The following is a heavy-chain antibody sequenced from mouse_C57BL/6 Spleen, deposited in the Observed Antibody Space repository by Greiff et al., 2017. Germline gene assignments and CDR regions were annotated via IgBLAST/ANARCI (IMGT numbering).Heavy chain of an antibody. Sequence: QVQLQQSGPGLVQPSQSLSITCTVSGFSLTSYGVHWVRQSPGKGLEWLGVIWRGGSTDYNAAFMSRLSITKDNSKSQVFFKMNSLQADDTAIYYCAKGGGGNYVGYYAMDYWGQGTSVTVSS. D-gene: IGHD2-1*01. CDR1: GFSLTSYG. J-gene: IGHJ4*01. CDR3: AKGGGGNYVGYYAMDY. V-gene: IGHV2-5*01. CDR2: IWRGGST.